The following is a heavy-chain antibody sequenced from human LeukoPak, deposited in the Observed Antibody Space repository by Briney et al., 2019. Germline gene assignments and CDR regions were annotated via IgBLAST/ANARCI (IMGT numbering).Heavy chain of an antibody. CDR1: GYTFTGYY. CDR2: INPNSGGT. V-gene: IGHV1-2*02. CDR3: ARGPESIVGGPYYYYYMDV. D-gene: IGHD1-26*01. J-gene: IGHJ6*03. Sequence: GASVKVSCKASGYTFTGYYMHWVRQAPGQGLEWMGWINPNSGGTNYAQKFQGRVTMTRDTSISTAYMELSRLRSDDTAVYYCARGPESIVGGPYYYYYMDVWGKGTTVTVSS.